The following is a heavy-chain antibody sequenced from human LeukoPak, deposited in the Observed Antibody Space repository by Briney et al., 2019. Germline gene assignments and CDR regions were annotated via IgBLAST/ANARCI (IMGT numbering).Heavy chain of an antibody. Sequence: KASETLSLTCTVSGGSISSRSYYWGWIRQPPGKGLEWIGSVYYSGSTYCNPSLKSRVTISIDTSKNQFSLKLSSVTAADTAVYYCARHPSSSTLDFWGQGTLVTVSS. CDR2: VYYSGST. D-gene: IGHD6-6*01. J-gene: IGHJ4*02. V-gene: IGHV4-39*01. CDR3: ARHPSSSTLDF. CDR1: GGSISSRSYY.